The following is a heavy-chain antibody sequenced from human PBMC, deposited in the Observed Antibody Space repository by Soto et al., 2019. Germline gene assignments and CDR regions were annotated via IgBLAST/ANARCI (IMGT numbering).Heavy chain of an antibody. J-gene: IGHJ4*02. Sequence: QVQLVQSGAEVKKPGASVTVSCKASGYTFTSYDINWVRQATGQGLEWMGRMNTNSGNPGYAQKFQGRVNMTRNTSIRQAYMELSSLKSESTDVYYCARGKKEVTIFGVVIIRPAGFDYWGQGTLVTVSS. V-gene: IGHV1-8*01. CDR3: ARGKKEVTIFGVVIIRPAGFDY. CDR2: MNTNSGNP. D-gene: IGHD3-3*01. CDR1: GYTFTSYD.